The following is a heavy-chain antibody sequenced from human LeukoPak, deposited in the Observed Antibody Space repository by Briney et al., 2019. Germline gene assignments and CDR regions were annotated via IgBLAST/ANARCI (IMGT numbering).Heavy chain of an antibody. CDR1: GFTFSSYG. CDR2: IWYDGSNK. J-gene: IGHJ4*02. V-gene: IGHV3-33*01. D-gene: IGHD6-13*01. CDR3: ARDRAAADLDY. Sequence: GRSLRLSCAASGFTFSSYGMHWVRQAPGKGLEWVAVIWYDGSNKFYADSVKGRFTISRDNSKNTFYLQMNSLRAEDTAVYYCARDRAAADLDYWGQGTLVTVSS.